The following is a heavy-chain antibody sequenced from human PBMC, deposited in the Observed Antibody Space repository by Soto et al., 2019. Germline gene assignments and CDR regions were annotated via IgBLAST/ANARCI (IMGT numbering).Heavy chain of an antibody. J-gene: IGHJ4*02. CDR3: ARRRYSYGPHDY. D-gene: IGHD5-18*01. CDR1: GGTFSSYA. V-gene: IGHV1-69*13. Sequence: ASVKVSCKASGGTFSSYAISWVRQAPGQGLEWMGGIIPIFGTANYAQKFQGRVTITADESTSTAYMELSSLRSEDTAVYYCARRRYSYGPHDYWGQGTLVTVSS. CDR2: IIPIFGTA.